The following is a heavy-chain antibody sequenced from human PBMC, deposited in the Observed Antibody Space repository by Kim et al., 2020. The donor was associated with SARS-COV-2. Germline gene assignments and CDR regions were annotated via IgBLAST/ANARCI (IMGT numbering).Heavy chain of an antibody. V-gene: IGHV3-66*01. J-gene: IGHJ5*02. CDR3: ARDSFTAITASTS. Sequence: YADPVKGRFTISRDNSKNTLYLQMNSLRAEDTAVYYCARDSFTAITASTSWGQGTLVTVSS. D-gene: IGHD1-7*01.